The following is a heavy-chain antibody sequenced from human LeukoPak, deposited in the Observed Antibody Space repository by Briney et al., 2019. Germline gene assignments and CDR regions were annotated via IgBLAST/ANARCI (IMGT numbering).Heavy chain of an antibody. D-gene: IGHD5-18*01. Sequence: GGCLRLSCAASGFTFSSYDMHWVRQATGKGLEWVSAIGTAGDTYYPGSVKGRFTISRENAKNSLYLQMNSLRAGDTAVYYCARGGDFGYSYGGYYYMDVWGKGTTVTVSS. CDR2: IGTAGDT. V-gene: IGHV3-13*01. J-gene: IGHJ6*03. CDR3: ARGGDFGYSYGGYYYMDV. CDR1: GFTFSSYD.